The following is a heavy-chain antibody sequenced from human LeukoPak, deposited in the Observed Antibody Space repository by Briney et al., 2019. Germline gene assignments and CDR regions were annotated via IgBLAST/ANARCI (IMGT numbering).Heavy chain of an antibody. D-gene: IGHD3-22*01. CDR1: GGSINGYY. CDR3: ARYDNSGSALEN. J-gene: IGHJ4*02. V-gene: IGHV4-59*01. CDR2: IHYSGSS. Sequence: SETLSLTCTVSGGSINGYYWGWIRQPPGKGLEWIAYIHYSGSSKYSPSLKSRVTTSVDMPKNQFSLKLSSVTAADTAVYYCARYDNSGSALENWGQGTLVTVSS.